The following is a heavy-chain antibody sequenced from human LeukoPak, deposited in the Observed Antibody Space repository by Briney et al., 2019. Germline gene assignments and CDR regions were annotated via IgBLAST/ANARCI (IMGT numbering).Heavy chain of an antibody. CDR1: GFTFSDYY. CDR3: ARGHYEMGV. J-gene: IGHJ6*02. CDR2: IAHSGNGM. Sequence: GGSLRLSCAASGFTFSDYYMTWIRQAPGKGLEWVSHIAHSGNGMWYADAVKGRFTISRDNAKNLLFLQMDSLRAEDTAVYYCARGHYEMGVWGPGTTVIVSS. V-gene: IGHV3-11*01.